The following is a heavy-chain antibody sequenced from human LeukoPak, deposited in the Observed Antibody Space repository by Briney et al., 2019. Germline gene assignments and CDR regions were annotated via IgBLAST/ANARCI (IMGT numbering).Heavy chain of an antibody. J-gene: IGHJ4*02. CDR2: FSGSGGGT. CDR3: AKGYSGSYYSPPIFDS. D-gene: IGHD1-26*01. V-gene: IGHV3-23*01. CDR1: GFTFSNYA. Sequence: GGSLRLSCAASGFTFSNYAMSWVRQAPGKGLEWVSAFSGSGGGTYYADSVRGRFTISRDNAKNSLYLQMNSLRAEDMALYYCAKGYSGSYYSPPIFDSWGQGTLVTVSS.